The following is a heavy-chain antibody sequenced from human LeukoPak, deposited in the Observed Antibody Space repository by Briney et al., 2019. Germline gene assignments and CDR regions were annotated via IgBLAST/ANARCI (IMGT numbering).Heavy chain of an antibody. CDR1: GFTFSDYY. D-gene: IGHD2-15*01. CDR2: ISSSSSYT. Sequence: GSLRLSCAASGFTFSDYYMSLIRQAPGKGLEWVSYISSSSSYTNYADSVKGRFTISRDNAKNSLYLQMNSLRAEDTAVYYCASSSVAATTYWGQGTLVTVSS. CDR3: ASSSVAATTY. V-gene: IGHV3-11*03. J-gene: IGHJ4*02.